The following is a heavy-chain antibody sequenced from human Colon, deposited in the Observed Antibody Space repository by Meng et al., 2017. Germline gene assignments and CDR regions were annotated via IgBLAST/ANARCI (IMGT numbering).Heavy chain of an antibody. J-gene: IGHJ4*02. CDR3: AKSTPSLDY. CDR2: SVPDDGNT. Sequence: HVQLVQPGTEGRRPGASGEGACNASEYTLSDFYIHCFRQSPGQGREWMGWSVPDDGNTNYAQKLQGMATMTSDTSINTTYMELRSLTSDVTSFDNFAKSTPSLDYWGQGTLVTVSS. CDR1: EYTLSDFY. D-gene: IGHD2-15*01. V-gene: IGHV1-2*02.